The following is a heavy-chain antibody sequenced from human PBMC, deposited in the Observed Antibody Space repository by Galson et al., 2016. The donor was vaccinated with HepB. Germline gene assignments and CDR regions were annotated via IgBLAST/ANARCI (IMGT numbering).Heavy chain of an antibody. Sequence: SVKVSCKASGGTFSSFGLSWVRQAPGQGLEWMGGIIPIFRTPTYAQSFQGRVTITADTSTSTAHLEMTSLRFEDTAVYFCARGRDKAEAHYALDVWGQGTTVIV. CDR3: ARGRDKAEAHYALDV. CDR2: IIPIFRTP. D-gene: IGHD4/OR15-4a*01. CDR1: GGTFSSFG. J-gene: IGHJ6*02. V-gene: IGHV1-69*06.